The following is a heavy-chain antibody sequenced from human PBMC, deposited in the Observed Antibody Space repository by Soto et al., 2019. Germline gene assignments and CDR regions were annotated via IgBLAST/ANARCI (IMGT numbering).Heavy chain of an antibody. D-gene: IGHD3-16*01. CDR3: ASLGRHG. CDR1: GFSFSDSW. J-gene: IGHJ6*02. CDR2: INPGGSEK. V-gene: IGHV3-7*01. Sequence: GGSLRLSCVASGFSFSDSWMDWVRQAPGKGPEWVANINPGGSEKNYVDSVKGRFTISRDNAKNSLFLQMNNLRAEDTGVHYCASLGRHGWGQGTTVTVSS.